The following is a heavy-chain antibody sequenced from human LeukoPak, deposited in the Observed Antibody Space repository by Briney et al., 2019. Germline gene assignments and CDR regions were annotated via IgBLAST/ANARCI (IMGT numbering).Heavy chain of an antibody. V-gene: IGHV1-69*13. CDR1: GGTFSSYA. J-gene: IGHJ4*02. D-gene: IGHD3-3*01. CDR2: IIPIFGTA. CDR3: ARAPSGITIFGVVYYYFDY. Sequence: VASVKVSCKASGGTFSSYAISWVRQAPGQGLEWMGGIIPIFGTANYAQKFQGRVTITADESTSTAYMELSSLRSEDTAVYYCARAPSGITIFGVVYYYFDYWGQGTLVTVSS.